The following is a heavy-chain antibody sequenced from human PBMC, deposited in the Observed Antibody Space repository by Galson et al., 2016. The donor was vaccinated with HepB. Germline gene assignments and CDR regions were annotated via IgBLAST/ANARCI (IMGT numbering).Heavy chain of an antibody. CDR3: AGERWENVGYYYYYGMDV. V-gene: IGHV1-8*01. CDR1: GHTLNTYD. J-gene: IGHJ6*02. Sequence: SVKVSCKASGHTLNTYDINWVRQAPGQGLEWMGWMNPNSGNTGYAQKFQGRVTLTKNSSTSTAYMELSSLRSEDTAVYYCAGERWENVGYYYYYGMDVWGQGTTVTVSS. D-gene: IGHD1-26*01. CDR2: MNPNSGNT.